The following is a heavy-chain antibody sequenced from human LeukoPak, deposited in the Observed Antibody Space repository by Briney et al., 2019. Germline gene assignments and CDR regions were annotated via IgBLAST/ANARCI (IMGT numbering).Heavy chain of an antibody. Sequence: SVKVSCKASGGTFSSYAISWVRQAPGQGLEWMGRITPIFGIANYAQKFQGRVTITADKSTTTAYMELSSLRSEDTAVYYCARDGSGGVVPAAIGGYNWFDPWGQGTLVTVSS. CDR3: ARDGSGGVVPAAIGGYNWFDP. V-gene: IGHV1-69*04. D-gene: IGHD2-2*02. CDR1: GGTFSSYA. CDR2: ITPIFGIA. J-gene: IGHJ5*02.